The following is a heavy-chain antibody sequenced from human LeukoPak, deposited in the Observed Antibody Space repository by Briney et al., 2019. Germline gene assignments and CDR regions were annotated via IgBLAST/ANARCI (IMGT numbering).Heavy chain of an antibody. D-gene: IGHD3-10*01. CDR1: GGSISSGGYY. CDR2: IYHSGST. CDR3: ARGYYAPPVGYYYMDL. V-gene: IGHV4-30-2*01. Sequence: SETLSLTCTVSGGSISSGGYYWSWIRQPPGEGLEWIGYIYHSGSTYYNPSLKSRVTISVDRSKNQFSLKLSSVTAADTAVYYCARGYYAPPVGYYYMDLWGRGTTITVSS. J-gene: IGHJ6*03.